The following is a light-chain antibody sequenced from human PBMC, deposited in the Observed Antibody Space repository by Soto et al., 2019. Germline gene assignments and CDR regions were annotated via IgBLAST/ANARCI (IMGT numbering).Light chain of an antibody. CDR3: QQYGSSGYT. CDR2: GAS. J-gene: IGKJ2*01. CDR1: QSVSSSY. Sequence: EIVLTQSPGTLSLSPGERATLSCRASQSVSSSYLTWYQQKPGQAPRLLIYGASSRATGIPDRFSGSGSGTDFTLTISRLEPEDFAVYYGQQYGSSGYTFGQGTKLEIK. V-gene: IGKV3-20*01.